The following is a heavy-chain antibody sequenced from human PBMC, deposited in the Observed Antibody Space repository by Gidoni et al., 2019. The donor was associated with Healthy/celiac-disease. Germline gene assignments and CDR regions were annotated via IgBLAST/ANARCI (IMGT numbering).Heavy chain of an antibody. V-gene: IGHV4-59*01. CDR2: IYYSGST. Sequence: QVQLQESGPGLVKPSETLSLTCTVSGGSISSYYWSWIRQPPGKGLEWIGYIYYSGSTNYNPSLKSRVTISVDTSKNQFSLKLSSVTAADTAVYYCARERVDLYSSSSGYYYYGMDVWGQGTTVTVSS. D-gene: IGHD6-6*01. J-gene: IGHJ6*02. CDR1: GGSISSYY. CDR3: ARERVDLYSSSSGYYYYGMDV.